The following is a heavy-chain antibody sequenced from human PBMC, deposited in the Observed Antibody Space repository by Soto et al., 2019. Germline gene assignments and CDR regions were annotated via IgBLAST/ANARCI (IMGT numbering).Heavy chain of an antibody. CDR2: INAGNGNT. Sequence: VASVKVSCKASGYRFTSYAMHWVRQAPGQRLEWMGWINAGNGNTKYSQKFQGRVTITRDTSASTAYMELSSLRSEDTAVYYRARDSHPYYYDSSGARLSGAFDIWGQGTMVTVSS. V-gene: IGHV1-3*01. D-gene: IGHD3-22*01. CDR1: GYRFTSYA. CDR3: ARDSHPYYYDSSGARLSGAFDI. J-gene: IGHJ3*02.